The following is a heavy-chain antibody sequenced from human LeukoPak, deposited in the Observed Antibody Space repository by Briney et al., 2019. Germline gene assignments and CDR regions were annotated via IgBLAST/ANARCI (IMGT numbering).Heavy chain of an antibody. CDR2: IYYSGST. CDR3: ARREVGAPIRF. CDR1: GGSTSSSSYY. V-gene: IGHV4-39*01. J-gene: IGHJ4*02. Sequence: SETLSLTCTVSGGSTSSSSYYWGWLRQPPGKGLEWIGSIYYSGSTYYNPSLKSRVTISVDTSKNQFSLKLTSVTAADTAVYYCARREVGAPIRFWGQGTLVTVSS. D-gene: IGHD1-26*01.